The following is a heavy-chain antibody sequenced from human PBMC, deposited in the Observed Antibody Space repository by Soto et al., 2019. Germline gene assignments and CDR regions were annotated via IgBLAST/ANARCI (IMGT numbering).Heavy chain of an antibody. D-gene: IGHD3-9*01. Sequence: PSETLSLTCTISGGPISVHYCSWIRQSPRQGLEWIGYVYDNGRPYYSPSLKSRVTISADTSKNQISLKLTSATAADTAVYYCARGVGSSPPRYWGRGTLVTVSS. CDR2: VYDNGRP. J-gene: IGHJ4*02. CDR3: ARGVGSSPPRY. V-gene: IGHV4-59*11. CDR1: GGPISVHY.